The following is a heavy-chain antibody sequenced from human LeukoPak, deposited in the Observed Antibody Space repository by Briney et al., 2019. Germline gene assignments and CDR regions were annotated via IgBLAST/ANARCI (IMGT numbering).Heavy chain of an antibody. V-gene: IGHV3-23*01. CDR3: AKLISGYYNDAFHI. D-gene: IGHD3-22*01. Sequence: GGSLRLSCAASGFTLSSYWMTWVRQAPGKGLEWVSAISGSGGTSYYADSVKGRFTVSKDNSKNTLLLQMNSLTVEDTAIYYCAKLISGYYNDAFHIWGQGTVVTVSS. CDR2: ISGSGGTS. CDR1: GFTLSSYW. J-gene: IGHJ3*02.